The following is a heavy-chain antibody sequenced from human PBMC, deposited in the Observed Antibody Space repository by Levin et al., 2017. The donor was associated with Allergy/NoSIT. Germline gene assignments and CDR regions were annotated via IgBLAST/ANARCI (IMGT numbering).Heavy chain of an antibody. CDR2: INYSGTT. D-gene: IGHD2-2*01. J-gene: IGHJ4*02. CDR1: GDSISSSSYY. V-gene: IGHV4-39*01. CDR3: ARRCSSTSCFYY. Sequence: PSETLSLTCTVSGDSISSSSYYWGWVRQPPGEGLEWIGSINYSGTTYYNPSLKSRVTISVDTSKNQFSLKLSSVTAADTAVYYCARRCSSTSCFYYWGQGTLVTVSS.